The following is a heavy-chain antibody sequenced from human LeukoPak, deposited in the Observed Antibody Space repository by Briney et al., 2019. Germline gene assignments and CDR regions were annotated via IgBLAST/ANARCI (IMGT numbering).Heavy chain of an antibody. CDR2: INPNSGGT. D-gene: IGHD3-16*02. V-gene: IGHV1-2*02. CDR1: GYTFTGYY. CDR3: ARDGTFGGVISTDY. Sequence: GASVKVSCKASGYTFTGYYMHWVRQAPGQGLEWMGWINPNSGGTNYAQKFQGRVTMTRDTSISTAYMELSSLRSEDTAVYYCARDGTFGGVISTDYWGQGTLVTVSS. J-gene: IGHJ4*02.